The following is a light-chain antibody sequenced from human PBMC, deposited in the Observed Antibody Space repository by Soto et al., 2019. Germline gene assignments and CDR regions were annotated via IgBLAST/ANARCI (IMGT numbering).Light chain of an antibody. CDR3: QQRSNWPPL. CDR1: QSVSSY. V-gene: IGKV3-11*01. CDR2: DAS. J-gene: IGKJ3*01. Sequence: EILFTQSPATLSLSPGERATLSCRASQSVSSYLAWYQQKPGQAPRLLIYDASNRATGIPARFSGSGSGTDFTLTISSLEPEDFAVYYCQQRSNWPPLFGPGTKVDI.